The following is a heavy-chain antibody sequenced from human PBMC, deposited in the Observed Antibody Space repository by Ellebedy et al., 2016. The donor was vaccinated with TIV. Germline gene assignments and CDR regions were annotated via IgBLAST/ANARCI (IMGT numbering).Heavy chain of an antibody. Sequence: ASVKVSXXASGYTFTSYGISWVRQAPGQGLEWMGWISAYNGNTNYAQKLQGRVTMTTDTSTSTAYMELRSLRSDDTAVYYCARDRLWFGGWYFDLWGRGTLVTVSS. J-gene: IGHJ2*01. CDR1: GYTFTSYG. CDR3: ARDRLWFGGWYFDL. CDR2: ISAYNGNT. V-gene: IGHV1-18*01. D-gene: IGHD3-10*01.